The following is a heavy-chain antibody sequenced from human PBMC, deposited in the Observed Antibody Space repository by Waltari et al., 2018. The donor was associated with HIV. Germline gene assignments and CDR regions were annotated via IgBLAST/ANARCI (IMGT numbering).Heavy chain of an antibody. Sequence: EVQLVGSGGGLVQPGGALRLSCSASGFPFRSYWMSWVRQGPGKGLEWVANIKQDGSEKYYVDSVNGRFTISRDNAENSLYLQMNSLRAEDTAVYYCARGGFYGSGSKVNWGQGTLVTVSS. V-gene: IGHV3-7*04. CDR1: GFPFRSYW. CDR2: IKQDGSEK. CDR3: ARGGFYGSGSKVN. D-gene: IGHD3-10*01. J-gene: IGHJ4*02.